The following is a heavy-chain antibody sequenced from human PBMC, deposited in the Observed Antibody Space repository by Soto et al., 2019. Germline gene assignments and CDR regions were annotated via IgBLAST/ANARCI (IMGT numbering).Heavy chain of an antibody. D-gene: IGHD3-22*01. CDR1: GFTFTSSA. J-gene: IGHJ4*02. CDR2: IVVGSGNT. Sequence: QMQLVQSGTEVKKPGTSVKVSCKASGFTFTSSAVQWVRQARGQRLEWIGWIVVGSGNTNYAKKFQERVTITRDMSTSTANMELSSLRSEYTAVYYCAADEAYYYDSSVYYHFDYWGQGTLVTVSS. CDR3: AADEAYYYDSSVYYHFDY. V-gene: IGHV1-58*01.